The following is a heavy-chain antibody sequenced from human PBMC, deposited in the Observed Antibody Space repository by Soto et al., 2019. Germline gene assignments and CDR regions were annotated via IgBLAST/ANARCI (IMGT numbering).Heavy chain of an antibody. V-gene: IGHV3-23*01. D-gene: IGHD1-1*01. CDR3: AKAPVPENWNYVDY. CDR1: GFTFSSYA. Sequence: PGGSLRLSCAASGFTFSSYAMSWVRQAPGKGLEWVSAISGSGGSTYYADSVKGRFTISRDNSKNTLYLQMNSLRAEDTAVYYCAKAPVPENWNYVDYWGKGTLVTVSS. CDR2: ISGSGGST. J-gene: IGHJ4*02.